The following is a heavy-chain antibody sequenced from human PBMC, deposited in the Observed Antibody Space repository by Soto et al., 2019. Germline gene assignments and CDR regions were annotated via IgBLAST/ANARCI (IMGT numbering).Heavy chain of an antibody. CDR3: ARVAGNYYYGMDV. CDR2: IYHSGST. Sequence: SETLSLTCAVSGGSISSGGYSWSWIRQPPGKGLEWIGYIYHSGSTYYNPSLKSRVTISVDTSKNQFSLKLSSVTAADTAVYYCARVAGNYYYGMDVWGQGTTVTVSS. V-gene: IGHV4-30-2*01. CDR1: GGSISSGGYS. J-gene: IGHJ6*02. D-gene: IGHD3-10*01.